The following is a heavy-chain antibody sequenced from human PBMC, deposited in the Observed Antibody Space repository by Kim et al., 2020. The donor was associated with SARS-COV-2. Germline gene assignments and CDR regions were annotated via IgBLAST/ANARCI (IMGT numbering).Heavy chain of an antibody. CDR2: INPNSGGT. Sequence: ASVKVSCKASGYTFTGYYMHWVRQAPGQGLEWKGRINPNSGGTNYAQKFQGRVTMTRDTSISTAYMELSRLRSDDTAVYYCARDPQFIVVVPAAVRQYYYYYGMDVWGQGTTVTVSS. CDR3: ARDPQFIVVVPAAVRQYYYYYGMDV. J-gene: IGHJ6*02. CDR1: GYTFTGYY. D-gene: IGHD2-2*01. V-gene: IGHV1-2*06.